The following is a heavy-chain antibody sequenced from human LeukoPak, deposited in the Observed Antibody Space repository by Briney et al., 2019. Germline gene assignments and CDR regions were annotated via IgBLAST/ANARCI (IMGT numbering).Heavy chain of an antibody. D-gene: IGHD6-13*01. CDR3: AKDHLPWEQQLVSPFFFFDY. V-gene: IGHV3-23*01. J-gene: IGHJ4*02. CDR2: ISGSGGST. Sequence: GGSLRLSCAASGFTFSSYSMNWVRQAPGKGLEWVSAISGSGGSTYYADSVKGRFTISRDNSKNTLYLQMNSLRAEDTAVYYCAKDHLPWEQQLVSPFFFFDYWGQGTLVTVSS. CDR1: GFTFSSYS.